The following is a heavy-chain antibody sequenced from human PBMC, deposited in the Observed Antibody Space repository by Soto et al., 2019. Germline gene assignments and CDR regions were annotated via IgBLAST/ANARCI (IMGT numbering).Heavy chain of an antibody. D-gene: IGHD2-15*01. Sequence: GESLKISCKGSGYSFTSYWIGWVRQMPGKGLEWMGIIYPGDSDTRYSPSFQGQVTISADKSISTAYLQWSSLKASDTAMYYCARSETRYCSGGSCYSSFDYWGQGPLVTVSS. CDR3: ARSETRYCSGGSCYSSFDY. CDR2: IYPGDSDT. CDR1: GYSFTSYW. J-gene: IGHJ4*02. V-gene: IGHV5-51*01.